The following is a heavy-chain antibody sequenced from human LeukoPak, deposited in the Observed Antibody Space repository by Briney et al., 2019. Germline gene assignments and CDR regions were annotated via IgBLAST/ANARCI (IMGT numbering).Heavy chain of an antibody. D-gene: IGHD3-10*01. V-gene: IGHV1-2*02. CDR2: INPNSGGT. CDR3: ARGEFMLEGGTGVSIDY. CDR1: GYTLTELS. J-gene: IGHJ4*02. Sequence: GASVKVSCKVSGYTLTELSMHWVRQAPGKGLEWMGWINPNSGGTNYAQKFQGRVTMTRDTSISTAYMELSRLRSDDTAVYYCARGEFMLEGGTGVSIDYWGQGTLVTVSS.